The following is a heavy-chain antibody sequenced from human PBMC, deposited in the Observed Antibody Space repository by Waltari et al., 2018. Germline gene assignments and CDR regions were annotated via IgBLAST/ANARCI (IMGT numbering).Heavy chain of an antibody. CDR2: IYGSGSST. D-gene: IGHD6-25*01. Sequence: QLQLQESGPGLVKPSETLSVTCAVSGGSISSSYWSWIRQAPGKGLEWIGYIYGSGSSTNYNPSLKSRVTLSVDTSKNQLSLKLSSVTAADTAVYYCARRYSSVYNSLDVWGRGVLVTVSS. CDR3: ARRYSSVYNSLDV. V-gene: IGHV4-59*12. J-gene: IGHJ4*02. CDR1: GGSISSSY.